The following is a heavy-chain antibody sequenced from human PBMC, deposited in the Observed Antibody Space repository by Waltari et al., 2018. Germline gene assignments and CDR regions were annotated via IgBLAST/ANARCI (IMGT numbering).Heavy chain of an antibody. CDR3: ARGAVYGDYEGEDY. J-gene: IGHJ4*02. D-gene: IGHD4-17*01. V-gene: IGHV3-53*01. Sequence: EVQLVESGGGLIQPGGSLRLSCAASGFTVSSNYMSWVRQAPGKAREWVLVIYSGGSTYYADPVKGRFTITRNTSKNTHYLQRNILRAEDTAVYCGARGAVYGDYEGEDYWGQGTLVTVSS. CDR2: IYSGGST. CDR1: GFTVSSNY.